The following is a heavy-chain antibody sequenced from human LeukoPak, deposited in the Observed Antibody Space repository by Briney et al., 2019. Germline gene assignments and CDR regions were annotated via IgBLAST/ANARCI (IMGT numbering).Heavy chain of an antibody. D-gene: IGHD2-2*01. Sequence: SETLSLTCTVSGYSISSGYYWGWIRQPPGKGLEWIGAIYHSGSTYYNPSLKSRVTISVDTSKNQFSLKLTSVTAADTAVYYCARVRGYCSSTICYRYYFDYWGQGTLVTVSS. CDR3: ARVRGYCSSTICYRYYFDY. J-gene: IGHJ4*02. V-gene: IGHV4-38-2*02. CDR2: IYHSGST. CDR1: GYSISSGYY.